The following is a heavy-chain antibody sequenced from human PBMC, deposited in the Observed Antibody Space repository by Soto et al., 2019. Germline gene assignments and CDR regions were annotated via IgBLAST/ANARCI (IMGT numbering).Heavy chain of an antibody. Sequence: QLQLQESGPGLVKPSETLSLTCTVSGGSISSSSYYWGWIRQPPGKGLEWIGSIYYSGSTYYNPSLKSRVTISVDTSKNQFSLMLSSVAAADTAVYYCARLRYYYDSSGYYNYYYYGMDVWGQGTTVTVSS. V-gene: IGHV4-39*01. CDR2: IYYSGST. J-gene: IGHJ6*02. D-gene: IGHD3-22*01. CDR1: GGSISSSSYY. CDR3: ARLRYYYDSSGYYNYYYYGMDV.